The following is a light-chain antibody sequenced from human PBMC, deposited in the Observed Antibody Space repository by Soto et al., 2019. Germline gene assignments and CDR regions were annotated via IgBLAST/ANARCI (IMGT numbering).Light chain of an antibody. V-gene: IGKV3-11*01. CDR3: QQHSHWPPWT. Sequence: VLTHSPATLSFSPWQRSTPSFSSSENVRTFVDWYQQKPGQAPRLLIYGASNRATDIPARFSGSGSGTDFTLTISNLEPEDFAVYYCQQHSHWPPWTFGQGTKVDI. CDR1: ENVRTF. J-gene: IGKJ1*01. CDR2: GAS.